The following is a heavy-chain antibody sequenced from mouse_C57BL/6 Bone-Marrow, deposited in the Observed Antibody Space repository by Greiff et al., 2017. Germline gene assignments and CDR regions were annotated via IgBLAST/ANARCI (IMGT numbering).Heavy chain of an antibody. J-gene: IGHJ1*03. D-gene: IGHD2-5*01. V-gene: IGHV1-55*01. CDR3: ARPYYSNYWYIDD. Sequence: VQLQQPGAELVQPGASVKMSCKASGYSFTSYWITWVKQRPGQGLEWIGDIYPGSGNTNYNESFKSKATLTVDTSSSTAFMQLSSLTSEDSAVYYCARPYYSNYWYIDDWGKGTTVTVSS. CDR2: IYPGSGNT. CDR1: GYSFTSYW.